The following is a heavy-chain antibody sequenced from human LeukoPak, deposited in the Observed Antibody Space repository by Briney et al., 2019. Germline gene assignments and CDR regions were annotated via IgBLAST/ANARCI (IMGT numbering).Heavy chain of an antibody. V-gene: IGHV4-39*01. CDR1: GGSISSSSYY. CDR3: ARHEGSPVPYYFDY. Sequence: SETLSLTCTVSGGSISSSSYYWGWIRQPPGKGLEWIGSIYYSGSTYYNPSLKSRVIISVDTSKNQFSLKLSSVTAADTAVYYCARHEGSPVPYYFDYWGQGTLVTVSS. J-gene: IGHJ4*02. CDR2: IYYSGST.